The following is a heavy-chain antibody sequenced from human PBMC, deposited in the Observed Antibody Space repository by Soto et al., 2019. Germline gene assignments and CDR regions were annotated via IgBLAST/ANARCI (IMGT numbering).Heavy chain of an antibody. CDR3: ARDSDIAAAGTRRQIDYFDY. V-gene: IGHV1-18*01. J-gene: IGHJ4*02. CDR2: ISAYNGNT. CDR1: GYTFTSYG. D-gene: IGHD6-13*01. Sequence: QVQLVQSGAEVKKPGASVKVSCKASGYTFTSYGISWVRQAPGQGLEWMGWISAYNGNTNYAQKLQGRVTMTTDTSTSTAYMELRSVRSDDTAVYYCARDSDIAAAGTRRQIDYFDYWGQGTLVTVSS.